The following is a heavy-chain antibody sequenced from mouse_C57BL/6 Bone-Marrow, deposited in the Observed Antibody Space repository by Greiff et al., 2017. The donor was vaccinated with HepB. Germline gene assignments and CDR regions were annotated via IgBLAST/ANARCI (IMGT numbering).Heavy chain of an antibody. D-gene: IGHD2-1*01. CDR1: GYTFTSYG. V-gene: IGHV1-81*01. CDR3: ARKEYGKDYAIDY. J-gene: IGHJ4*01. CDR2: IYPRSGNT. Sequence: QVQLQQSGAELARPGASVKLSCKASGYTFTSYGISWVKQRTGQGLEWIGEIYPRSGNTYYNEKFKGKATLTADKSSSTAYMELRSLTSEDSAVYFCARKEYGKDYAIDYWGQGTSVTVSS.